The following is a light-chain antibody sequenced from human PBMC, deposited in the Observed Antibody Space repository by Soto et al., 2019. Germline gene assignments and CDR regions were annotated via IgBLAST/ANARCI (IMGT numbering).Light chain of an antibody. J-gene: IGLJ3*02. Sequence: QTVVTQEPSLTVSPGGTVTLTCGSSTGVVTSGHYPYWFQQKPGQAPRTLIYDASNKHSWTPGRFSGSLLGGKAALTLSGAQPEDEADYYCLLYHSGPGVFGGGTKVTVL. CDR2: DAS. V-gene: IGLV7-46*01. CDR3: LLYHSGPGV. CDR1: TGVVTSGHY.